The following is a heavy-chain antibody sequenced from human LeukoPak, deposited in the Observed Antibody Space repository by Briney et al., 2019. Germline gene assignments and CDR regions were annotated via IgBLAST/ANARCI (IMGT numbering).Heavy chain of an antibody. Sequence: PSETLSLTCAVYGGSFSGYYWSWIRQPPGKGLEWIGEINHSGSTNYNPSLKSRVTISVDTSKNQFSLKLSSVTAADTAVYYRARGRLYYGSGSYYDYWGQGTLVTVSS. D-gene: IGHD3-10*01. CDR2: INHSGST. CDR3: ARGRLYYGSGSYYDY. J-gene: IGHJ4*02. V-gene: IGHV4-34*01. CDR1: GGSFSGYY.